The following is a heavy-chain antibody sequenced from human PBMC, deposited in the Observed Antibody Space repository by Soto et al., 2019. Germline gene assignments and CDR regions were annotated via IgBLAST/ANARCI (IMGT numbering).Heavy chain of an antibody. CDR1: GFTFSSYS. CDR3: AKTSLRVYYYGMDV. J-gene: IGHJ6*02. CDR2: ISSTSGTI. Sequence: EVQLVESGGGLVQPGGPLRLSCAASGFTFSSYSMNWVRQAPGKGLEWVSHISSTSGTIYYADSVKGRFTTSRDNAKNSLYLQMNSLRDEDTGVYYCAKTSLRVYYYGMDVWGQGTTVTVSS. V-gene: IGHV3-48*02.